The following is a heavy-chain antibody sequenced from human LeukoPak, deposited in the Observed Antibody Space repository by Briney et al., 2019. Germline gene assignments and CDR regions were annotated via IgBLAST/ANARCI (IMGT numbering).Heavy chain of an antibody. Sequence: PSETLSLTCTVSGGSISSGGFYWSWIRQHPGKGLEWIGYIYYSGSTYYNPSLKSRVTISVDTSKNQFSLKLSSVTAADTAVYSCARCRAGYGGNCFDYWGQGTLVTVSS. V-gene: IGHV4-31*03. D-gene: IGHD4-23*01. CDR2: IYYSGST. J-gene: IGHJ4*02. CDR1: GGSISSGGFY. CDR3: ARCRAGYGGNCFDY.